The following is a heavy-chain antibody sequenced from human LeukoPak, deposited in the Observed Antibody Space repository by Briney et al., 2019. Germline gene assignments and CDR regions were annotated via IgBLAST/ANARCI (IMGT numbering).Heavy chain of an antibody. Sequence: RGSLRLSCAASGFTFSSYSMNWVRQAPGKGLEWVSSISSSSSYIYYADSVKGRFTISRDNAKNSLYLQMNSLRAEDTAVYYCARSGGAYYYDSSGFDDAFDIWGQGTMVTVSS. D-gene: IGHD3-22*01. CDR3: ARSGGAYYYDSSGFDDAFDI. CDR1: GFTFSSYS. CDR2: ISSSSSYI. J-gene: IGHJ3*02. V-gene: IGHV3-21*01.